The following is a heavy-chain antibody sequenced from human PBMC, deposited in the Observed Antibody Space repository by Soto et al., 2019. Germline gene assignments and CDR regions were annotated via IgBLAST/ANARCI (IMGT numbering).Heavy chain of an antibody. D-gene: IGHD3-3*01. CDR3: AKIPSRGMIFGAGS. CDR1: GFIFRNHV. CDR2: IDNSGDGS. J-gene: IGHJ5*02. V-gene: IGHV3-23*05. Sequence: EMQLLESGGGLVQPGGSLRLSCAASGFIFRNHVLNWVRQAPGKGLEWVSAIDNSGDGSFYADSVKGRFIISRDNSNDTVFLHMNNLRLEDTAFYYCAKIPSRGMIFGAGSWGQGTLVTVSS.